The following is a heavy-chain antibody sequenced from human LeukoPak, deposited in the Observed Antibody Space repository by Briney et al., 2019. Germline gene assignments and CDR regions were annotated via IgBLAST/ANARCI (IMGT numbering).Heavy chain of an antibody. CDR1: GFSFSEYY. V-gene: IGHV3-11*04. CDR3: ARLSAYYYGSYFYYYMDV. J-gene: IGHJ6*03. CDR2: IGGGGSPI. D-gene: IGHD3-10*01. Sequence: GGSLRLSCAASGFSFSEYYMSWVRQAPGKGLEWISSIGGGGSPIYYADSVKGRFTISRDNAKKSVYLHMSSLRAEDTALYYCARLSAYYYGSYFYYYMDVWGKGTTVTVSS.